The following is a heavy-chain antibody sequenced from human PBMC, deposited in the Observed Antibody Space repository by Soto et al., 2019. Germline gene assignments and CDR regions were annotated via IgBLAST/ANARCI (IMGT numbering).Heavy chain of an antibody. J-gene: IGHJ4*02. V-gene: IGHV3-23*01. Sequence: PGGSLRLSCAASGFTFSSFAMSWARQAPGKGLEWVSSICVTGSTYYGESVRGRLTISRDNSKNTLYLQMDSLRAEDPAVYYSAQNYIFDRWGQGTPVTVSP. CDR3: AQNYIFDR. CDR2: ICVTGST. CDR1: GFTFSSFA. D-gene: IGHD1-7*01.